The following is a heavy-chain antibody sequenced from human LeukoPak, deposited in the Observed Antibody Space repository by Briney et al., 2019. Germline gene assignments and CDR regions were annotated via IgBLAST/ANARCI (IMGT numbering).Heavy chain of an antibody. CDR1: GYTFTSYG. Sequence: ASVKVSCKASGYTFTSYGISWVRQAPGQGLEWMGWISAYNGNTNYAQKLQGRVTMTRNTSISTAYMELSSLRSEDTAVYYCARGGCSSTSCYAGDYWGQGTLVTVSS. CDR2: ISAYNGNT. V-gene: IGHV1-18*01. D-gene: IGHD2-2*01. CDR3: ARGGCSSTSCYAGDY. J-gene: IGHJ4*02.